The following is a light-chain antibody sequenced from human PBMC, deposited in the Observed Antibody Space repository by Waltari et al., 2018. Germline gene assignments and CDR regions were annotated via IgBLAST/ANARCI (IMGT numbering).Light chain of an antibody. CDR2: AAF. Sequence: VLTQSPGTLSLSPGETATLSCRASESVTGSYLAWYQQRPGQAPRLLIYAAFRRATGIPDRFSGRGSGTDFTLTISGLEPEDFAVYYCQQFIRSPWTFGQGTKVEI. V-gene: IGKV3-20*01. J-gene: IGKJ1*01. CDR3: QQFIRSPWT. CDR1: ESVTGSY.